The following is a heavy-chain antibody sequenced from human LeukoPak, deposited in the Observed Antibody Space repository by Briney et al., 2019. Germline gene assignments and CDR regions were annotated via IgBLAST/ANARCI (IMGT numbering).Heavy chain of an antibody. D-gene: IGHD3-10*01. CDR1: GVSISSSNSY. CDR3: ARDRRGNYYGSGSYPDY. J-gene: IGHJ4*02. CDR2: IYYSGST. V-gene: IGHV4-39*07. Sequence: SETLSLTCTVSGVSISSSNSYWGWIRQPPGKGLEGIGSIYYSGSTYYNPSLKSRVTISVDTSKNQFSLKLSSVTAADTAVYYCARDRRGNYYGSGSYPDYWGQGTLVTVSS.